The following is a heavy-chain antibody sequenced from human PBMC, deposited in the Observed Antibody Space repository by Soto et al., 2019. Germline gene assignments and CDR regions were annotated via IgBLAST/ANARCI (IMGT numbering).Heavy chain of an antibody. CDR3: ARRFEYFHH. Sequence: QLQLQESGPGLVKPSETLSLTCTVSGGSITSSSHYWGWIRQPPGKGLEWIGSIYYSGSTYYNPSRKSRATISVDTSKNQLALNLSSVNAADTAVYYCARRFEYFHHWGQGTLVTVSS. V-gene: IGHV4-39*01. CDR2: IYYSGST. J-gene: IGHJ1*01. CDR1: GGSITSSSHY.